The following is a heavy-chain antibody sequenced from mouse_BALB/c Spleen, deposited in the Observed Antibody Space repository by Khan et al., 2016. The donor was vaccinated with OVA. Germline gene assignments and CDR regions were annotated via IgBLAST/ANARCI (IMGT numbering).Heavy chain of an antibody. J-gene: IGHJ2*01. CDR1: GYSITSGYA. V-gene: IGHV3-2*02. D-gene: IGHD1-1*01. CDR2: ISYSGGT. Sequence: EVELVESGPGLVKPSQSLSLTCTVTGYSITSGYAWNWIRQFPGNKLEWMGYISYSGGTSYNPSLKSRISITRDTYKNQFFLQLNSVTTEDTSNYYCARGNYYGYYFDYWGQGTTLTVSS. CDR3: ARGNYYGYYFDY.